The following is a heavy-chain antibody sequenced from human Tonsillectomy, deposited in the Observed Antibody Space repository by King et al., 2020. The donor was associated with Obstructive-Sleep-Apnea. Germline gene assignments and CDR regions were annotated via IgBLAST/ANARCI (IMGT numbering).Heavy chain of an antibody. V-gene: IGHV4-31*03. D-gene: IGHD3-10*01. CDR3: ARENRVTAGLDY. CDR2: IYYSGST. CDR1: GGSISSGGYY. Sequence: VQLQESGPGLVKPSQTLSLTCTVSGGSISSGGYYWSWIRQHPGKGLEWIGYIYYSGSTYYNPSLKSRVTISVDTSKNQFSLRLSSVTAADTAMYYCARENRVTAGLDYWGQGTLVTVSS. J-gene: IGHJ4*02.